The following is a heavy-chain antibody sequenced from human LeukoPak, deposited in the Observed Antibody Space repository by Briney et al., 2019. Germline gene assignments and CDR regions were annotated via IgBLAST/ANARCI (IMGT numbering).Heavy chain of an antibody. Sequence: GGSLRLSCAASGFTFSDYNMNWVRQAPGKGLEWVSSITNGGSTIHHADSVKGRFTISRDNAKKTLYLQMNSLRAEDAAVYYCARSIGLTGGGVDVWGQGTTVTVSS. V-gene: IGHV3-11*01. CDR1: GFTFSDYN. CDR3: ARSIGLTGGGVDV. D-gene: IGHD3-9*01. CDR2: ITNGGSTI. J-gene: IGHJ6*02.